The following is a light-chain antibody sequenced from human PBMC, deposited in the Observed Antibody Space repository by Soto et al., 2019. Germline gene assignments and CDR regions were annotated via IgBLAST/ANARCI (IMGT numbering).Light chain of an antibody. CDR3: QQYYSTLLT. J-gene: IGKJ4*01. CDR1: QSVLYSSNNKNY. V-gene: IGKV4-1*01. Sequence: IVMTQSPDSLAVSLGERATINCKSSQSVLYSSNNKNYLAWYQQKPGQPPKLLIYWASTLESEVPDRFSGSESGTDFTLTITSPQAEDVAVYYCQQYYSTLLTFGGGTKVEI. CDR2: WAS.